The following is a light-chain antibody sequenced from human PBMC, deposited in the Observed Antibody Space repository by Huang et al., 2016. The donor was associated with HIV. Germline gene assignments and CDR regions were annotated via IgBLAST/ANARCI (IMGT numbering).Light chain of an antibody. CDR2: DAS. Sequence: EIVLTQSPASLALSPGERATLSCRASQGVRNYLAWYQQKPGQAPRLLIFDASNRATDIPARFSGSGSGTDLTLTISSLEPEDFAVYYCQQRYNWPLTFGGGTKVEIK. CDR1: QGVRNY. CDR3: QQRYNWPLT. V-gene: IGKV3-11*01. J-gene: IGKJ4*01.